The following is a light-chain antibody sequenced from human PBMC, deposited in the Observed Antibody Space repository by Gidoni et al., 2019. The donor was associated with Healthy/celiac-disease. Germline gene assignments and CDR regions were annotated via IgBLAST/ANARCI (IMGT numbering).Light chain of an antibody. J-gene: IGKJ1*01. CDR1: QSISSY. Sequence: DSQMTQSPSSLSASVGDRVTITCRASQSISSYFNWYQQKPGKAPKLLIYAASSLQSEVPSRFSGSGSGTDFPLTISRLQPEDFATYYCQQSYSTPRTFGQGTKVEIK. CDR2: AAS. V-gene: IGKV1-39*01. CDR3: QQSYSTPRT.